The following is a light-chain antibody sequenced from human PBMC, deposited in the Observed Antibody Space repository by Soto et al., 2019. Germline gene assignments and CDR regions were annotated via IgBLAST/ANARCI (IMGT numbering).Light chain of an antibody. V-gene: IGLV2-23*03. CDR3: CSYAGRSTFVV. CDR1: SSDVGSYNL. J-gene: IGLJ2*01. Sequence: QSVLTQPASVSGSPGQSITISCTGTSSDVGSYNLVSWYQQHPGKAPKLMIYEGSKRPSGVSNRFSGSKSGNTASLTISGLQADDEADYYCCSYAGRSTFVVFGGGTKLTVL. CDR2: EGS.